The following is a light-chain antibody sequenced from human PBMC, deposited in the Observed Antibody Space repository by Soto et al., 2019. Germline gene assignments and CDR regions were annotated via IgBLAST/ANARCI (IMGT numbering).Light chain of an antibody. CDR2: GAS. V-gene: IGKV1-5*01. CDR3: QQTYSDIS. J-gene: IGKJ4*01. CDR1: QSISSW. Sequence: DIQMTQSPSTLSASVGDRVTITCRASQSISSWLAWYQQKPGKAPKLLIYGASTLHDGVPSRFSGSGSGADFTPTISGLQPEDFASYHCQQTYSDISFGGGTKVDIK.